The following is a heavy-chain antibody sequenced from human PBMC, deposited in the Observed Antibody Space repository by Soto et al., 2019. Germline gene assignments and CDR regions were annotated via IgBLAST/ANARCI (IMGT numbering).Heavy chain of an antibody. J-gene: IGHJ4*02. CDR1: GGPISPHY. CDR2: IYYSGST. CDR3: ARDRYYEGADY. V-gene: IGHV4-59*11. D-gene: IGHD3-22*01. Sequence: ETLSLTCTVSGGPISPHYWSWIRQPPGKGLEWIGYIYYSGSTTYSPSLKSRVTISVDTSKNQFSLKLRSLTAADTAVYYCARDRYYEGADYWGQGTLVTVSS.